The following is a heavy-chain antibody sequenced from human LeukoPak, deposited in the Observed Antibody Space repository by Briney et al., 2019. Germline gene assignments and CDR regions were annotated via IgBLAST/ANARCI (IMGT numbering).Heavy chain of an antibody. CDR3: ARASSGWAVDLYYFDY. J-gene: IGHJ4*02. V-gene: IGHV3-21*01. CDR2: IRSTSSYI. D-gene: IGHD6-19*01. Sequence: GGSLTLSCAPSAFSFSSYSMNWVRQAPGEGREWVSSIRSTSSYIYYADSVKGRFTISRDNAKNSLYLQMNSLRAEDTAVYYCARASSGWAVDLYYFDYWGQGTLVTVSS. CDR1: AFSFSSYS.